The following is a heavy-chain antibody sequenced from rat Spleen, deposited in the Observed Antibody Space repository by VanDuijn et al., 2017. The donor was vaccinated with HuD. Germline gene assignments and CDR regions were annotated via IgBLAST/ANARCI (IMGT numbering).Heavy chain of an antibody. CDR2: ITYDGSST. V-gene: IGHV5-7*01. CDR1: GFTFSDYY. Sequence: EVQLVESGGGLVQPGRSLKLSCAASGFTFSDYYMAWVRQAPRKGLEWVAIITYDGSSTYYRDSVKGRFTISRDNAKSTLYLQMVSLRSEDTASYYCARHRGNYDYVMDAWGQGASVTVSS. CDR3: ARHRGNYDYVMDA. D-gene: IGHD1-10*01. J-gene: IGHJ4*01.